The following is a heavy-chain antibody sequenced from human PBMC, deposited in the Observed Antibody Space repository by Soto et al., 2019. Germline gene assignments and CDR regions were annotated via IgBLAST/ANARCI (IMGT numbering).Heavy chain of an antibody. CDR3: ARFHEYCISSSCQGHYARAV. Sequence: SETLSLTCTVSSASISSSSYTWGWIRQPPGKGLEWIGSIYYSGTTYYNPSLNSRVTVSVDTSKNQFSLKVTSVTAADTAVYYCARFHEYCISSSCQGHYARAVGGQGTTVTVS. V-gene: IGHV4-39*01. CDR1: SASISSSSYT. D-gene: IGHD2-2*01. CDR2: IYYSGTT. J-gene: IGHJ6*02.